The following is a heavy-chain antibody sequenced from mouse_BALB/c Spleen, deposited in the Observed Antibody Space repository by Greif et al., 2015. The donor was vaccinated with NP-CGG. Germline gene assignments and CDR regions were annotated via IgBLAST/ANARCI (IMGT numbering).Heavy chain of an antibody. CDR3: TRRDGNYGGGSYLDY. Sequence: VQLVESGAELVKPGASVKLSCKASGYTFTSYYMYWVKQRPGQGLEWIGEINPSNGGTNFNEKFKSKATLTVDKSSTAAYRQLSSLTSEDAAVYYCTRRDGNYGGGSYLDYWGQGTTLTVSS. V-gene: IGHV1S81*02. CDR1: GYTFTSYY. D-gene: IGHD2-1*01. CDR2: INPSNGGT. J-gene: IGHJ2*01.